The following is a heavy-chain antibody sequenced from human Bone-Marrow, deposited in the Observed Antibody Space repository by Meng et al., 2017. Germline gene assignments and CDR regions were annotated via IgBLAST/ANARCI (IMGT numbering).Heavy chain of an antibody. CDR1: GGTFSSYT. J-gene: IGHJ4*02. V-gene: IGHV1-69*04. CDR2: IIPILGIA. CDR3: ARDLLEGYYDSSGYYFREVRLDY. D-gene: IGHD3-22*01. Sequence: SVKVSCKASGGTFSSYTISWVRQAPGQGLEWMGRIIPILGIANYAQKFQGRVTITADKSTSTAYMELSSLRSEDTAVYYCARDLLEGYYDSSGYYFREVRLDYWGQGTRVTVSS.